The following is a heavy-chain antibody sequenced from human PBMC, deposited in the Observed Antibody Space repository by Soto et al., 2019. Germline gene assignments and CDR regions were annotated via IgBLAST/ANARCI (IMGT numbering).Heavy chain of an antibody. V-gene: IGHV4-30-4*01. Sequence: PSETLSLTCTVSGGSVSSGSYYWSWIRQPPGKGLEWIGYIYYSGSTYYNPSLKSRVTISVDTSKNQFSLKLSSVTAADMAVYYCARGFTVATMGYYYGMDVWGQGTTVTVSS. CDR1: GGSVSSGSYY. CDR3: ARGFTVATMGYYYGMDV. J-gene: IGHJ6*02. D-gene: IGHD5-12*01. CDR2: IYYSGST.